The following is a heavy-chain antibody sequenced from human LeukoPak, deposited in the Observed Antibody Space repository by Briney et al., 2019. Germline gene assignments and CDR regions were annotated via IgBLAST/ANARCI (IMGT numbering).Heavy chain of an antibody. CDR2: MNPNSGNT. CDR1: GYTFTSYD. D-gene: IGHD3/OR15-3a*01. Sequence: ASVKVSCKASGYTFTSYDINWVRQATGQGLEWMGWMNPNSGNTGYAQKFQGRITITRNTSISTAYMELSSLRSEDTAVYYCARGRKDWNYYSYYMDVWGKGTTVTVSS. CDR3: ARGRKDWNYYSYYMDV. J-gene: IGHJ6*03. V-gene: IGHV1-8*03.